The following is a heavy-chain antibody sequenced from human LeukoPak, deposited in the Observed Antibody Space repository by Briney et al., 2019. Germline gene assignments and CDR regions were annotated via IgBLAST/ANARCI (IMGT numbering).Heavy chain of an antibody. CDR1: GGSFSGYY. CDR3: ARGRYYYDSSGSGYYYYMDV. J-gene: IGHJ6*03. CDR2: INHSGST. Sequence: PSETLSLTCAVYGGSFSGYYWSWIRQPPGKGLEWIGEINHSGSTIYNPSLKSRVTISVDTSKNQFSLKLSSVTAADTAVYYCARGRYYYDSSGSGYYYYMDVWGKGTTVTVSS. D-gene: IGHD3-22*01. V-gene: IGHV4-34*01.